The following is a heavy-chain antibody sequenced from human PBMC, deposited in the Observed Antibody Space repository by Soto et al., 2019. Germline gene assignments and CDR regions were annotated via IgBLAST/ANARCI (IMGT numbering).Heavy chain of an antibody. Sequence: GESLKISCNGSEYSFANHWIGCVRQMPGKGLELLGIISPDDSETLYIPSFQGQGTISPDKSIRTAYLTWSSLKASDTATYYCAKXLGDVSIPGXCFDPSCEGTLVTVYS. CDR3: AKXLGDVSIPGXCFDP. CDR1: EYSFANHW. D-gene: IGHD2-21*01. CDR2: ISPDDSET. J-gene: IGHJ5*02. V-gene: IGHV5-51*01.